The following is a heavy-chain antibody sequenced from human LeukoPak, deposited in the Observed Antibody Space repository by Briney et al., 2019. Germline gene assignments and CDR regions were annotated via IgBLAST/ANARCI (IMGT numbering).Heavy chain of an antibody. Sequence: SETLSLTCAVSGGSISSSNYYWGWIRQPPGQGLEWIGSIYYSGNTYYNPSLKSRVTISVDTSKNQFSLKLSSVTAADTAVYYCARVRYDSGGTIDYWGQGTLVTVSS. CDR1: GGSISSSNYY. V-gene: IGHV4-39*07. CDR3: ARVRYDSGGTIDY. CDR2: IYYSGNT. D-gene: IGHD5-12*01. J-gene: IGHJ4*02.